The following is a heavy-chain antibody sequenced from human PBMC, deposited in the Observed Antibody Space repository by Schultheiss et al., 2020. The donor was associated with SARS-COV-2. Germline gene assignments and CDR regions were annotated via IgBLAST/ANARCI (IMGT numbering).Heavy chain of an antibody. CDR3: AGREPFYYDFWSGYQAPFDY. J-gene: IGHJ4*02. V-gene: IGHV4-38-2*01. Sequence: SETLSLTCAVSGYSISSGYYWGWIRQPPGKGLEWIGSIYHSGSTNYNPSLKSRVTISVDTSKNQFSLKLSSVTAADTAVYYCAGREPFYYDFWSGYQAPFDYWGQGTLVTVSS. D-gene: IGHD3-3*01. CDR1: GYSISSGYY. CDR2: IYHSGST.